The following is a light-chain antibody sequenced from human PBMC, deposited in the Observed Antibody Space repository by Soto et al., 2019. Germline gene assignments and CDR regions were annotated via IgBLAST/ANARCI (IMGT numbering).Light chain of an antibody. CDR3: LHLNSYSPDT. CDR2: AAS. CDR1: QGISSY. Sequence: DIQLTQSPCFLSASVGDRVTITCRASQGISSYLAWYQQKPGKAPKLLIFAASTLQNGVPSRFSGSGSGTEFTLTISNRQAEDFATYYCLHLNSYSPDTFGPGTKVDIK. V-gene: IGKV1-9*01. J-gene: IGKJ3*01.